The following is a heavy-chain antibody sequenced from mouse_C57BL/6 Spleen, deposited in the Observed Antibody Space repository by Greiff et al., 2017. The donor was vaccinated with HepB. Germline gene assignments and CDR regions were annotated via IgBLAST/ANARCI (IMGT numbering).Heavy chain of an antibody. V-gene: IGHV1-52*01. J-gene: IGHJ2*01. CDR3: ARSGLRGYYFDY. D-gene: IGHD2-2*01. Sequence: VKLQQPGAELVRPGSSVKLSCKASGYTFTSYWMHWVKQRPIQGLEWIGNIDPSDSETHYNQKFKDKATLTVDKSSSTAYMQLSSLTSEDSAVYYCARSGLRGYYFDYWGQGTTLTVSS. CDR1: GYTFTSYW. CDR2: IDPSDSET.